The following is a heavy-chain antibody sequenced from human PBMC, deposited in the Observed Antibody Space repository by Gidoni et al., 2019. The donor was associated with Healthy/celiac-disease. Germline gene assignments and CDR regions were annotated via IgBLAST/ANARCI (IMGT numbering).Heavy chain of an antibody. CDR3: ARSYYYDSSGYSYTYYYYYMDV. CDR2: IYYSGNT. D-gene: IGHD3-22*01. CDR1: GGSIRSSH. V-gene: IGHV4-59*01. Sequence: QVQLQESAPGLVKPSETLSLTCTVPGGSIRSSHWSWFRRPPGKGLEGIGYIYYSGNTNYNPSLKSRVTISVDTSKNQFSLKLSSVTAADTAVYYCARSYYYDSSGYSYTYYYYYMDVWGKGTTVTVSS. J-gene: IGHJ6*03.